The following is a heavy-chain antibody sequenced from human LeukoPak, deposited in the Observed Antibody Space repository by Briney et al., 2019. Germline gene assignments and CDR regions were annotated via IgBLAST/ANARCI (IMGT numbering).Heavy chain of an antibody. V-gene: IGHV3-30*18. CDR3: AKSPSGRSRISRFDY. CDR1: GFTFSSYG. Sequence: PGRSLRLSCAASGFTFSSYGMHWGRQAPGKGLEWVAVISYDGSNKYYADSVNGRFTISRDNSKNTLSLQMNSLRAEDTAVYYCAKSPSGRSRISRFDYWGQGILVTVSS. D-gene: IGHD1-26*01. CDR2: ISYDGSNK. J-gene: IGHJ4*02.